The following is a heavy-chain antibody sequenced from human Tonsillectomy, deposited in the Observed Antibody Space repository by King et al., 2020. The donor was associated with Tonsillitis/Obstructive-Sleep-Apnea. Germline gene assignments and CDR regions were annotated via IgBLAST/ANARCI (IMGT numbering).Heavy chain of an antibody. V-gene: IGHV4-59*01. Sequence: VQLQESGPGLVKPSETLSLTCAVSGGSISSYYWSWIRQPPGKGLECIGYIYYSGSTNYNPSLKSRVTISVDTSKNQFSLKLSSVTAADTAVYYCARRVTARRGGYFDYWGQGTLVTVSS. CDR1: GGSISSYY. CDR3: ARRVTARRGGYFDY. J-gene: IGHJ4*02. D-gene: IGHD6-6*01. CDR2: IYYSGST.